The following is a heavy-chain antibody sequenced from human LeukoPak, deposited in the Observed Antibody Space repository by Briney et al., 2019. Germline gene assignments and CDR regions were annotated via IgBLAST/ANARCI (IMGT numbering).Heavy chain of an antibody. D-gene: IGHD6-13*01. V-gene: IGHV1-18*01. Sequence: ASVKVTCKASGYTFTSHGISWVRQPPAQEVEWMGWISTYNGNTNYAQTLQGRVSMTTDTSTSTASMDLRSLTSEDTAVYYCGAQGVDAVNMWGQGTMVTLSS. CDR2: ISTYNGNT. CDR3: GAQGVDAVNM. CDR1: GYTFTSHG. J-gene: IGHJ3*02.